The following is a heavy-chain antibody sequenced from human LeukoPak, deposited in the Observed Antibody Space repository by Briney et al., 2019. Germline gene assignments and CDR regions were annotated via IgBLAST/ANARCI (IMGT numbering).Heavy chain of an antibody. CDR1: GFTFSSYA. V-gene: IGHV3-23*01. J-gene: IGHJ4*02. D-gene: IGHD1-26*01. CDR2: ISGSGGST. Sequence: GGSLRLSCAASGFTFSSYAMSWVRQAPGKGLEWVSAISGSGGSTYYADSVKGRFTISRDNSKNTLYLQMNSLRAEDTAVYYCAKAGLIVGATPSFFDYWGQGTLVIVSS. CDR3: AKAGLIVGATPSFFDY.